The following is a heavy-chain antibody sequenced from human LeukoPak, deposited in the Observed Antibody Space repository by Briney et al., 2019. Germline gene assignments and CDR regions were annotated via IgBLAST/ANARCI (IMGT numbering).Heavy chain of an antibody. CDR2: ISGSGGST. CDR3: AKTRAILRGTTRIAVADYYFDY. CDR1: GFTFSSYA. V-gene: IGHV3-23*01. D-gene: IGHD6-19*01. Sequence: SGGSLRLSCAASGFTFSSYAMSWVRQAPGKGLEWVSAISGSGGSTYYADSVKGRFTISRDNSKNTLYLQMNSLRAEDTAVYYCAKTRAILRGTTRIAVADYYFDYWGQGTLVTVSS. J-gene: IGHJ4*02.